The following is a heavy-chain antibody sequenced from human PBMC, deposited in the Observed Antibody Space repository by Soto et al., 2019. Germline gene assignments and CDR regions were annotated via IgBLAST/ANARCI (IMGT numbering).Heavy chain of an antibody. CDR3: AKGGSAALIAPSGRDNWFDP. Sequence: GGSLRLSCAASGFALDDYVMHWVRQPPGRGLEWVSGITWNGGTIRYVDSVKGRFTISRDNAENSLYLQMNSLRPEDTAVYYCAKGGSAALIAPSGRDNWFDPRGQGTQVTVSS. V-gene: IGHV3-9*01. J-gene: IGHJ5*02. D-gene: IGHD6-13*01. CDR2: ITWNGGTI. CDR1: GFALDDYV.